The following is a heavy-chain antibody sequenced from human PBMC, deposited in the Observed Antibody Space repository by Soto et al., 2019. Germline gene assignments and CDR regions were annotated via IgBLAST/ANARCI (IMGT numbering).Heavy chain of an antibody. CDR2: IYHSGST. V-gene: IGHV4-4*02. CDR3: ARVLAVAGTYYYYYGMDV. J-gene: IGHJ6*02. CDR1: GGSISSSNW. D-gene: IGHD6-19*01. Sequence: SETLSLTCAVSGGSISSSNWWSWVRQPPGKGLEWIGEIYHSGSTNYNPSLKSRVTISVDKSKNQFSLKLSSVTAADTAVYYCARVLAVAGTYYYYYGMDVWGQGTTVTVS.